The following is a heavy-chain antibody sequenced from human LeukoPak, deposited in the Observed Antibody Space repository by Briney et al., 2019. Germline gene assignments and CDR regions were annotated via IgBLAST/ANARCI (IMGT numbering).Heavy chain of an antibody. CDR3: ARGGDGYTDWYFDL. V-gene: IGHV3-23*01. CDR1: GFTFSSYA. J-gene: IGHJ2*01. Sequence: GGSLRLSCAASGFTFSSYAMIWVRQAPGKGLEWVSVICGGGGCTYYADSVKGRFTISRDNSKNTLYLQMNSLRAEDTAVYYCARGGDGYTDWYFDLWGRGTLVTVSS. D-gene: IGHD5-24*01. CDR2: ICGGGGCT.